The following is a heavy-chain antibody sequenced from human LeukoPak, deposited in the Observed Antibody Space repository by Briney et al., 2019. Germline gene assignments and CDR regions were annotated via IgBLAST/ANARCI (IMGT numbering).Heavy chain of an antibody. CDR2: INPNSGGT. J-gene: IGHJ4*02. Sequence: GASVKVSCKSSGYTFTGYYMHWVRQAPGQGLEWMGWINPNSGGTNYAQKFQGRVTMTGDTSISTAYMELSRLRSDDTAVYYCARDPQYSSSWYAYFDYWGQGTLVTVSS. D-gene: IGHD6-13*01. CDR1: GYTFTGYY. V-gene: IGHV1-2*02. CDR3: ARDPQYSSSWYAYFDY.